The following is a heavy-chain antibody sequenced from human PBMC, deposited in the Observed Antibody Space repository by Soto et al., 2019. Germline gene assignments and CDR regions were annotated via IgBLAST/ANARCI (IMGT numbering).Heavy chain of an antibody. Sequence: KASETLSLTCTVSGGSFSTSIYSWGWIRQPPGKGLEWIGSFYSNGGTYYNSSLKSRLTISVDTSKNQFSLKLMSVTAADTAVYYCAKFAPRRGSPWVNPPFDPWGPGTLVTVSS. CDR1: GGSFSTSIYS. J-gene: IGHJ5*02. D-gene: IGHD2-15*01. V-gene: IGHV4-39*01. CDR2: FYSNGGT. CDR3: AKFAPRRGSPWVNPPFDP.